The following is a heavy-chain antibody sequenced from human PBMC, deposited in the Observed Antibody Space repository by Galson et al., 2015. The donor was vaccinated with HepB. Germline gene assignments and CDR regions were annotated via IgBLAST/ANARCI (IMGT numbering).Heavy chain of an antibody. J-gene: IGHJ4*02. CDR2: IYSGGST. D-gene: IGHD6-19*01. CDR3: ARGSIAVAGTVDY. Sequence: SLRLSCAASGFTVSSNYMSWVRQAPGKGLEWVSVIYSGGSTYYADSVKGRFTISRDNSKNTLYLQMNSLRAEDTAVYYCARGSIAVAGTVDYWGQGTLVTVSS. V-gene: IGHV3-53*01. CDR1: GFTVSSNY.